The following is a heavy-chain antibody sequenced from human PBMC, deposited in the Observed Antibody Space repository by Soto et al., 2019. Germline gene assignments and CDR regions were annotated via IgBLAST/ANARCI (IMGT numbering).Heavy chain of an antibody. CDR3: ARGMTTVTTLDY. CDR1: GGSFSGYY. Sequence: SETLSLTCAVYGGSFSGYYWSWIRQPPGKGLEWIGEINHSGSTNYNPSLKSRVTISVGTSKNQFSLKLSSVTAADTAVYYCARGMTTVTTLDYWGKGTLVTVSS. V-gene: IGHV4-34*01. J-gene: IGHJ4*02. D-gene: IGHD4-4*01. CDR2: INHSGST.